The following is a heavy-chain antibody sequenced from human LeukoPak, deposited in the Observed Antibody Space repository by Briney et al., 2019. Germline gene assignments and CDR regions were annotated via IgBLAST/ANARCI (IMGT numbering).Heavy chain of an antibody. D-gene: IGHD2-15*01. Sequence: GGSLRLSCAASGFTFSSYGMHWVRQAPGKGLEWVAVISYDGSNKYYADSVKGRFAISRDNSKNTLYLQMNSLRAEDTAVYYCAKDLTLRGMDVWGQGTTVTVSS. CDR1: GFTFSSYG. CDR3: AKDLTLRGMDV. V-gene: IGHV3-30*18. CDR2: ISYDGSNK. J-gene: IGHJ6*02.